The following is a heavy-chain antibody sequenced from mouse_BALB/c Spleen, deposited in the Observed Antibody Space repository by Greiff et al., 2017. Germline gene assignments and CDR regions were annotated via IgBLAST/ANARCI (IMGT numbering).Heavy chain of an antibody. Sequence: EVQLVESGGGLVQPGGSLKLSCAASGFAFSSYGMSWVRQTPDKRLELVATINSNGGRTYYPDSVKGRFTISRDNAKNTLYLQMSSLKSEDTAMYYCAREHDYDPAYYAMDYWGQGTSVTVSS. V-gene: IGHV5-6-3*01. J-gene: IGHJ4*01. CDR1: GFAFSSYG. CDR2: INSNGGRT. CDR3: AREHDYDPAYYAMDY. D-gene: IGHD2-4*01.